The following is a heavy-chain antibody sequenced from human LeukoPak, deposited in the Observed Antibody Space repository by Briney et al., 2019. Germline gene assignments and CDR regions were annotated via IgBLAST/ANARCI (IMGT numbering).Heavy chain of an antibody. CDR2: INHSGST. Sequence: SETLSLTCAVYGGSFSGYYWSWIRQPPGKGLEWIGEINHSGSTNYNPSLKSRVTISVDTSKNQFSPKLSSVTAADTAVYYCARGRNGYCSSTSCYRFDYWGQGTLVTVSS. V-gene: IGHV4-34*01. J-gene: IGHJ4*02. CDR3: ARGRNGYCSSTSCYRFDY. D-gene: IGHD2-2*01. CDR1: GGSFSGYY.